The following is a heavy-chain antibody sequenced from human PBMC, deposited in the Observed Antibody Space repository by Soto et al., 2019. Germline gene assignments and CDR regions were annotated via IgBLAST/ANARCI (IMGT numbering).Heavy chain of an antibody. D-gene: IGHD3-3*01. CDR3: AIGGGHNNYFDH. CDR2: IKSDGSRT. Sequence: EVQLVESGGGFVQPGGSLRLSCAASGFLFSTYWMFWVRQGPRKGLLWVSRIKSDGSRTSYADAVKGRFTISSDNTKNPLYLQMTSPRAEDTAVYYCAIGGGHNNYFDHWGQVILVTVSS. CDR1: GFLFSTYW. V-gene: IGHV3-74*01. J-gene: IGHJ4*02.